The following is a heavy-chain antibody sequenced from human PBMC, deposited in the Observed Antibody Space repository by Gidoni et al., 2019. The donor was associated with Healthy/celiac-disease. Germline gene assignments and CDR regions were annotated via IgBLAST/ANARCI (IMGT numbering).Heavy chain of an antibody. CDR3: ARGVASTLDAGYSSGWYRGWFDY. CDR2: IIPIFGLA. D-gene: IGHD6-19*01. CDR1: GGTFSSYA. Sequence: QVQLVQSGAEVKKPGSSVKVSCKASGGTFSSYAISWVRQAPGQGLEWMGGIIPIFGLANYAQKFQGRVTITADKSTSTAYMELSSLRSEDTAVYYCARGVASTLDAGYSSGWYRGWFDYWGQGTLVTVSS. V-gene: IGHV1-69*17. J-gene: IGHJ4*02.